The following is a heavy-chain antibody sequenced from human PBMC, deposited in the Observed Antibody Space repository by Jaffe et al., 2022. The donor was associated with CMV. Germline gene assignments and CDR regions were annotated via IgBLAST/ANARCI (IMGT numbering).Heavy chain of an antibody. D-gene: IGHD3-10*01. CDR3: ARELFTSGFDL. Sequence: EVQLVESGGGVVQPGGSLRLSCAASGFTFSSYEMNWVRQAPGKGLEWISYIDRPGNNVDYVDSVKGRFTTSRDNAEKSLSLQMNSLRAEDTAVYYCARELFTSGFDLWGQGTLVTVSS. V-gene: IGHV3-48*03. CDR1: GFTFSSYE. J-gene: IGHJ4*02. CDR2: IDRPGNNV.